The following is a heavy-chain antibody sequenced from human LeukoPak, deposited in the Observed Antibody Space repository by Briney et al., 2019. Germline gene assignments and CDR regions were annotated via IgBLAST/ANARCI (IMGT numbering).Heavy chain of an antibody. D-gene: IGHD4-17*01. CDR2: ISGSGGNT. V-gene: IGHV3-23*01. Sequence: GGSLRLSCAASGFTFSIYAMSWVRQAPGKGLEWVSTISGSGGNTYYADSVKGRFSISRDNSKNTLYLQMNSLRAEDTAVYYCAKGVTTVTTRYFDYWGQGTLVTVSS. CDR1: GFTFSIYA. CDR3: AKGVTTVTTRYFDY. J-gene: IGHJ4*02.